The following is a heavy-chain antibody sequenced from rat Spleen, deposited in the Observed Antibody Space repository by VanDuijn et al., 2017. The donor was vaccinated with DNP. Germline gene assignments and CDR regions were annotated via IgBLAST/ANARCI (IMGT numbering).Heavy chain of an antibody. Sequence: EVQLVESGGGLVQPGRSMKLSCAASGFTFSSFPMAWVRQAPTKGLEWVAYISYDGDSTDYGDSVKGRFTISRDNAKNTQYLQMDSLRSEDTATYYCSRVHYNSGPDYWGQGVMVTVSS. CDR3: SRVHYNSGPDY. D-gene: IGHD4-3*01. J-gene: IGHJ2*01. CDR2: ISYDGDST. V-gene: IGHV5S13*01. CDR1: GFTFSSFP.